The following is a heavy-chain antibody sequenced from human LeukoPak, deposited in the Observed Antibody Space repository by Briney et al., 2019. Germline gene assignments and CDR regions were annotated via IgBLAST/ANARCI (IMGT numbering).Heavy chain of an antibody. V-gene: IGHV4-59*01. J-gene: IGHJ4*02. Sequence: SETLSLTCTVSGGSISSYYWSWIRQPPGKGLEWIGYIYYSGSTNYNPSLKSRVTISVVTSKNQFSLKLSSVTAADTAVYYCARVLGRDGSTFFDYWGQGTLVTVSS. CDR1: GGSISSYY. D-gene: IGHD5-24*01. CDR2: IYYSGST. CDR3: ARVLGRDGSTFFDY.